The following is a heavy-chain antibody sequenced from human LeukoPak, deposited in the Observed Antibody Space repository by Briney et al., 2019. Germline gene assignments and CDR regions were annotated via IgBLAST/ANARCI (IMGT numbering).Heavy chain of an antibody. D-gene: IGHD6-13*01. CDR3: ARDRQQLAEIEYFQH. CDR1: GGTFSSYA. V-gene: IGHV1-69*04. Sequence: ASVKVSCKASGGTFSSYAISWVRQAPGQGLEWMGRIIPILGIANYAQKLQGRVTITADKSTSTAYMELSSLRSEDTAVYYCARDRQQLAEIEYFQHWGQGTLVTVSS. J-gene: IGHJ1*01. CDR2: IIPILGIA.